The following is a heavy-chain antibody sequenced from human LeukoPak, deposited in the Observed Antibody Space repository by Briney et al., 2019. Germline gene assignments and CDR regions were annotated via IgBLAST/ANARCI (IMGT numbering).Heavy chain of an antibody. D-gene: IGHD3-10*01. CDR3: ARESVVRGITYFDY. CDR1: GGSISRYY. V-gene: IGHV4-59*01. Sequence: PSETLSLTCTVSGGSISRYYWSWIRQPPGKGLEWIGYIYYSGSTKYNPSVKSRVTISVDTSKNQFSLRLSSVTAADTAVYYCARESVVRGITYFDYWGQETLVTVSS. J-gene: IGHJ4*02. CDR2: IYYSGST.